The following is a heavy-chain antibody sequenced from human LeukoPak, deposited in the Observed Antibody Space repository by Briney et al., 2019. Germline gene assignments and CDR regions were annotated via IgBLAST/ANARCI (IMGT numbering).Heavy chain of an antibody. D-gene: IGHD2-15*01. CDR3: ARDPGYCSGGSCYPLFDY. J-gene: IGHJ4*02. Sequence: PSETLSLTCAVYGGSFSGYFWAWIRQSPEKGLEWIGEITHSGDTNYNPSLKSRVTISVDTSKNQFSLKLSSVTAADTAVYYCARDPGYCSGGSCYPLFDYWGQGTLVTVSS. CDR2: ITHSGDT. CDR1: GGSFSGYF. V-gene: IGHV4-34*01.